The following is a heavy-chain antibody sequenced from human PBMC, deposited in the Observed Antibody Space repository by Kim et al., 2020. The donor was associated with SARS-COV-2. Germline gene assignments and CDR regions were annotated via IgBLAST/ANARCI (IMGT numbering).Heavy chain of an antibody. J-gene: IGHJ4*02. V-gene: IGHV5-51*01. D-gene: IGHD6-13*01. CDR3: ARGQKGAAAAGI. Sequence: RYIQSFQGQVTISADKSISTAYLQWSSLKASDTAMYYCARGQKGAAAAGIWGQGTLVTVSS.